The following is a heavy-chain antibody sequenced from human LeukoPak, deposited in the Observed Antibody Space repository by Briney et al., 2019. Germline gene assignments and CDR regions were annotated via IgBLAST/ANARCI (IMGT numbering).Heavy chain of an antibody. CDR2: INPNSGGT. CDR1: GYTFTGYY. D-gene: IGHD5-18*01. J-gene: IGHJ6*02. Sequence: ASVKVSCKASGYTFTGYYMHWVRQAPGQGLEWMGWINPNSGGTNYAQKFQGRVTMTRDTSISTAYMELSRLRSDDTAVYYCARVGGYSYGYGAYGMDVWGQGTTVTVSS. CDR3: ARVGGYSYGYGAYGMDV. V-gene: IGHV1-2*02.